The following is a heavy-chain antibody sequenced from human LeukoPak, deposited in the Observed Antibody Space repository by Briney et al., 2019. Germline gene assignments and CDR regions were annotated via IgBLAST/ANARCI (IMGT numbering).Heavy chain of an antibody. CDR2: ISYDGSNK. D-gene: IGHD6-13*01. CDR1: GFTFSSYA. CDR3: AKPRGSYSSSPLFDY. V-gene: IGHV3-30-3*02. J-gene: IGHJ4*02. Sequence: GGSLRLSCAASGFTFSSYAMHWVRQAPGKGLEWVVVISYDGSNKYYADSVKGRFTISRDNSKNTLYLQMNSLRAEDTAVYYCAKPRGSYSSSPLFDYWGQGTLVTVSS.